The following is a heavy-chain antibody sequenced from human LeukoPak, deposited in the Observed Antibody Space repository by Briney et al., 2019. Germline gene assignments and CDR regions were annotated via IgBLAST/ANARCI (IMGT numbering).Heavy chain of an antibody. Sequence: ASVKVSCNASGYTFTGNYMHWVRQAPGQGLGWLGWINPNSGGTNYAQKFQGRVTMTRDTSISTAYMELSRLRSDATAVYYCARGLQTYYDFWSHPFYYYYYMDVWGKGTTVTVSS. D-gene: IGHD3-3*01. V-gene: IGHV1-2*02. J-gene: IGHJ6*03. CDR2: INPNSGGT. CDR3: ARGLQTYYDFWSHPFYYYYYMDV. CDR1: GYTFTGNY.